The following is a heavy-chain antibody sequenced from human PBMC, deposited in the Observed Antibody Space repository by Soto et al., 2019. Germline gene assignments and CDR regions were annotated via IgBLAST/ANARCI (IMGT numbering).Heavy chain of an antibody. Sequence: ESVGGSVQPGGSLRLSCAASGFAFSNYAMNWVRQAPGKGLEWVSAISGGAGDTYYADSVKGRFTISRDNSKNRLFLQMQSLRAEDTAIYYCAKSSRITLVRGVTDYWGQGTLVTVSS. CDR2: ISGGAGDT. CDR3: AKSSRITLVRGVTDY. J-gene: IGHJ4*02. V-gene: IGHV3-23*01. D-gene: IGHD3-10*01. CDR1: GFAFSNYA.